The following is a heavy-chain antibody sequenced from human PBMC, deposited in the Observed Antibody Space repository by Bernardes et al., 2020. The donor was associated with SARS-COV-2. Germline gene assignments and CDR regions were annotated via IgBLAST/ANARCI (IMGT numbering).Heavy chain of an antibody. Sequence: GGSLRLSCAASGINFAASDIHWVRQAPGKGLEWVAPTSNGGLKIDYSDTVKGRFTLSRDTSKKTVFLQMSSLSVDDTAVYFCATQARTGYYYGAWGQGTRVTVSS. D-gene: IGHD3-9*01. CDR1: GINFAASD. CDR2: TSNGGLKI. CDR3: ATQARTGYYYGA. J-gene: IGHJ5*02. V-gene: IGHV3-30*03.